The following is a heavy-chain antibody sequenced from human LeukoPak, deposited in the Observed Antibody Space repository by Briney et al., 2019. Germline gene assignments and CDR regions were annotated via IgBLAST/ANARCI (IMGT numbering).Heavy chain of an antibody. D-gene: IGHD2-15*01. V-gene: IGHV4-31*03. Sequence: SETLSLTCTVSGGSISSGGYYWSWIRQHPGKGLEWTGYIYYSGSTYYNPSLKSRLTISVDTSKNQFSPKLSSVTAADTAVYYCARGGYCSGGSCYLTWFDPWGQGTLVTVSS. CDR1: GGSISSGGYY. CDR3: ARGGYCSGGSCYLTWFDP. CDR2: IYYSGST. J-gene: IGHJ5*02.